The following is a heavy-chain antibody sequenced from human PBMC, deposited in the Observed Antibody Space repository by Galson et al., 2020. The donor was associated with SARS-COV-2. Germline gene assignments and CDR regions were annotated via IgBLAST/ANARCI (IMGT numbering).Heavy chain of an antibody. Sequence: TGGSLRLSCAASGFTFSSYGMHWVRQAPGKGLEWVAVISYDGSNKYYADSVKGRFTISRDNSKNTLYLQMNSLRAEDTAVYYCAKSREPADLYYYYGMDVWGQGTTVTVSS. CDR3: AKSREPADLYYYYGMDV. CDR1: GFTFSSYG. V-gene: IGHV3-30*18. D-gene: IGHD2-2*01. J-gene: IGHJ6*02. CDR2: ISYDGSNK.